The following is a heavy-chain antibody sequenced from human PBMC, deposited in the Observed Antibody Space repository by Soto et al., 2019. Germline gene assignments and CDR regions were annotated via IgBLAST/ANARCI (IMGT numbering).Heavy chain of an antibody. CDR3: ARDAYGGNSDFDI. CDR2: IYHSGST. J-gene: IGHJ3*02. V-gene: IGHV4-38-2*02. CDR1: GYSMSSGYY. D-gene: IGHD4-17*01. Sequence: SETLSLTCAVSGYSMSSGYYWGWIRQPPGKGLEWLGSIYHSGSTYYNPSLKSRVTISVDTSKNQFSLELSSVTAADTAVYYCARDAYGGNSDFDIWGQGTMVT.